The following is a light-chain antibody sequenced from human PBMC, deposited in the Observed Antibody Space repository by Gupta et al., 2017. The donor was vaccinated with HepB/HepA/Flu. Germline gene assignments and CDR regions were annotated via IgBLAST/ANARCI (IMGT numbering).Light chain of an antibody. CDR2: GNI. CDR1: SSNIGAGYD. V-gene: IGLV1-40*01. J-gene: IGLJ3*02. Sequence: QSVLTQPPSVSGAPGHRVTISCTGNSSNIGAGYDVHWYQQLPGTAPKLLIYGNINRPSGVPDRFSASKSDTSVSLAITGLQAEDDADYYCQSYDTSLSGWVFGGGTKLTV. CDR3: QSYDTSLSGWV.